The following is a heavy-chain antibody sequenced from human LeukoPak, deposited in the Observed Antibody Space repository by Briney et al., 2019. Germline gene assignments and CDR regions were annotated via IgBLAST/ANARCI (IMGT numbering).Heavy chain of an antibody. CDR2: ISGGGRTT. CDR1: GFTLSSYG. V-gene: IGHV3-23*01. Sequence: GGSLRLSCAAAGFTLSSYGMSWVRQAAGKGREWVASISGGGRTTYYAYSVKGRFTISRYNSKNMLYLQMNTLRAEDTAVYYCAKLSGGDCYSSCYYDMDVWGQGTTVTVSS. CDR3: AKLSGGDCYSSCYYDMDV. J-gene: IGHJ6*02. D-gene: IGHD2-21*02.